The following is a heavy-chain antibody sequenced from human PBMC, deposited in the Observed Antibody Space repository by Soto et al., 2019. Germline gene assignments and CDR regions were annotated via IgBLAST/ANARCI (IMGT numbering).Heavy chain of an antibody. Sequence: QVQLQESGPGLVKPSQTLSLTCTVSGGSISIGGYYWSWIRQHPGKGLEWIGYIYYIGSNYYHPSIKSRVTISVDTSKNQFSLKLSSVTAADTAVYYCARTNGEGGLMLFDLWGQGTMVTVSS. CDR3: ARTNGEGGLMLFDL. D-gene: IGHD3-10*01. CDR2: IYYIGSN. V-gene: IGHV4-31*03. CDR1: GGSISIGGYY. J-gene: IGHJ3*01.